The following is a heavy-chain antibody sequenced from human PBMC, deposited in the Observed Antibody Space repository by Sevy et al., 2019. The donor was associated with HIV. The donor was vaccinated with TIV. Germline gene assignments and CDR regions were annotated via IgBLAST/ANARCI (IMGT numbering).Heavy chain of an antibody. CDR1: GYTFTSYY. CDR2: INPSGGST. CDR3: ARGSGLYYYYYYMDV. V-gene: IGHV1-46*01. Sequence: ASVKVSCKASGYTFTSYYMHLVRQAPGQGLEWMGIINPSGGSTSYAQKFQGRVTMTRDTSTSTVYMELSSLRSEDTAVYYCARGSGLYYYYYYMDVWGKGTTVTVSS. J-gene: IGHJ6*03. D-gene: IGHD3-3*01.